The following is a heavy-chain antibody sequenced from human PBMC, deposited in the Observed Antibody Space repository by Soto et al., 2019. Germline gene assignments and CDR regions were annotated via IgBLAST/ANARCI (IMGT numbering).Heavy chain of an antibody. CDR2: ISGSGGST. CDR1: GFTFSSYA. V-gene: IGHV3-23*01. D-gene: IGHD2-2*01. Sequence: GGSLRLSCAASGFTFSSYAMSWVRQAPGKGLEWVSAISGSGGSTYYADSVKGRFTISRDNSKNTLYLQMNSLRAEDTAVYYCAKDSRIAYQLPAPYGMDVWGQGTTVTVSS. CDR3: AKDSRIAYQLPAPYGMDV. J-gene: IGHJ6*02.